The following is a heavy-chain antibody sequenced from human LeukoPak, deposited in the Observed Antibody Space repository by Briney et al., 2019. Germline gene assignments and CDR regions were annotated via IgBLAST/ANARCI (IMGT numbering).Heavy chain of an antibody. Sequence: SGTLSLTCAVSGGSISSSNWWSWVRQTPGKGLEWIGEIYHSGSTNYNPSLWGRVTISVDTSKNQLTLKLTSVTAADTAVYYCARDGPYEATGSYFDAFDIWGQGTMVTVSS. J-gene: IGHJ3*02. CDR3: ARDGPYEATGSYFDAFDI. CDR2: IYHSGST. D-gene: IGHD1-26*01. CDR1: GGSISSSNW. V-gene: IGHV4-4*02.